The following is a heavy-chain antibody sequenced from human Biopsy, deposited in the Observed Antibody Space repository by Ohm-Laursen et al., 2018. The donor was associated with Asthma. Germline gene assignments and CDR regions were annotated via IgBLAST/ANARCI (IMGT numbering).Heavy chain of an antibody. CDR3: ARHWDWGSFFDY. Sequence: SETLSLTCTVSGGSMSSSSYYWGWIRQPPGKGLVWMGSISYTGSAYHNPSLKSRVTISVDTSKNHFPLKLSSVTAADTAVYYCARHWDWGSFFDYWGQGTPVTVSS. CDR2: ISYTGSA. CDR1: GGSMSSSSYY. J-gene: IGHJ4*02. V-gene: IGHV4-39*01. D-gene: IGHD7-27*01.